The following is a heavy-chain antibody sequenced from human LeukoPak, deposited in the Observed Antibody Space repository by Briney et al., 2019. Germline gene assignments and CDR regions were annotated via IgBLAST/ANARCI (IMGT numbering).Heavy chain of an antibody. D-gene: IGHD3-9*01. CDR1: GFTFSSYA. J-gene: IGHJ4*02. CDR2: ISGSGGST. CDR3: AKIRYFDHRGNFDY. V-gene: IGHV3-23*01. Sequence: GGSLRLSCAASGFTFSSYAMTWVRQAPGKGLEWVSAISGSGGSTYYADSVKGRFTISRDNSKNTLYLQMNSLRAEDTAVYYCAKIRYFDHRGNFDYWGQGTLVTVSS.